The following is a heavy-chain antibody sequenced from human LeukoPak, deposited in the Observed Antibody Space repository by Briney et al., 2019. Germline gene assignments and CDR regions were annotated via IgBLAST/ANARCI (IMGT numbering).Heavy chain of an antibody. J-gene: IGHJ6*04. Sequence: GGSLRLSCVASGFSFSSFEMNWVRQAPGKGLEWLSYISGTGSNIYYADSVKGRFTISRDNGKNSLFLHMSGLRAEDTAVYYCAELGITMIGGVWGKGTTVTISS. D-gene: IGHD3-10*02. CDR3: AELGITMIGGV. CDR2: ISGTGSNI. V-gene: IGHV3-48*03. CDR1: GFSFSSFE.